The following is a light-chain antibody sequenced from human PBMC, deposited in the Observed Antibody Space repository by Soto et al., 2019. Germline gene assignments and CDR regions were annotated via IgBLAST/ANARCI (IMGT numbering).Light chain of an antibody. J-gene: IGLJ1*01. Sequence: LTQPASLSGSPGQSITISGTGTSGDIGAYDYVSWFEQHPGKAPKRMISEVNNRPSGVSTRFSGSQSGTPAYLTISGLQVDDEAQYFCSSFTTTSAHVFGTWTKVTVL. CDR1: SGDIGAYDY. V-gene: IGLV2-14*01. CDR2: EVN. CDR3: SSFTTTSAHV.